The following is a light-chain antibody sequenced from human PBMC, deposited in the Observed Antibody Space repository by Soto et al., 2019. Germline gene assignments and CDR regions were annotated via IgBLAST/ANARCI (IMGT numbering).Light chain of an antibody. V-gene: IGKV1-9*01. CDR3: QQINSYPIT. CDR2: AAS. J-gene: IGKJ5*01. Sequence: DIQLTQSPSFLSASVGDRVTITFPASQGINSYLAWYQQKPGKVPKLLIYAASTLQSGVPSRFSGSGSGTEFTLTISSLQPEDFATYYCQQINSYPITFGQGTRLEIK. CDR1: QGINSY.